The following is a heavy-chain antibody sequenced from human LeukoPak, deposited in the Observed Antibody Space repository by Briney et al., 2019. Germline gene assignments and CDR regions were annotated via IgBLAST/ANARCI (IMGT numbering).Heavy chain of an antibody. CDR3: ARDGREGPSHLLLWFGEHPGNWFDP. V-gene: IGHV3-20*04. J-gene: IGHJ5*02. CDR2: INWNGGST. Sequence: PGGSLRLSCAASGFTFDDYGMSWVRQAPGKGLEWVSGINWNGGSTGYADSVKGRFTISRDNAKNSLYLQMNSLRAEDTAVYYCARDGREGPSHLLLWFGEHPGNWFDPWGQGTLVTVSS. CDR1: GFTFDDYG. D-gene: IGHD3-10*01.